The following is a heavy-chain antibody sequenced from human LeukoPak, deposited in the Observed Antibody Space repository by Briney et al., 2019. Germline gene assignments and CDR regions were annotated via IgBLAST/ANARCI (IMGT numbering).Heavy chain of an antibody. Sequence: PSEALSLTCTVSGGSISNSSYYWGWIRQPPGKELEGIGSISYSGSTYYNPSLKSRVTISVDTSKNQFSLKLSSVTAADTAVYYCARTPYNRLGATPDDAFDIWGQGTMVTVSS. J-gene: IGHJ3*02. D-gene: IGHD1-26*01. V-gene: IGHV4-39*01. CDR3: ARTPYNRLGATPDDAFDI. CDR1: GGSISNSSYY. CDR2: ISYSGST.